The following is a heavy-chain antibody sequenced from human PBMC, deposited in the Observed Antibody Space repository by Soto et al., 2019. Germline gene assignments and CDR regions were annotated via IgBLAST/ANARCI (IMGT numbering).Heavy chain of an antibody. D-gene: IGHD1-1*01. CDR2: ISYDGSNK. CDR1: GFICSSYA. J-gene: IGHJ6*02. CDR3: ARNRWSAGTVDYYHGMDV. V-gene: IGHV3-30-3*01. Sequence: GGSLRLSCAASGFICSSYAMHWVRQAPGKGLEWVAVISYDGSNKYYADSVKGRFSISRDNSKNTVYLQINSLRAEDTAVYYCARNRWSAGTVDYYHGMDVWGQGTTVTVSS.